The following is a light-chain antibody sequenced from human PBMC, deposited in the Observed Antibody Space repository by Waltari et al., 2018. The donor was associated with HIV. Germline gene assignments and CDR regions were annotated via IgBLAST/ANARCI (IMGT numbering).Light chain of an antibody. CDR2: AAS. V-gene: IGKV1-39*01. CDR3: QQSFSLPLT. Sequence: DIQITQSPSSLSATIADRVTITCRTSQHINMYLNWYQQKPGKAPSLMIFAASTLHTGVPSRFSASCSGTTFSLAISSLQVDDLATYYCQQSFSLPLTFGAGTKVEI. J-gene: IGKJ4*01. CDR1: QHINMY.